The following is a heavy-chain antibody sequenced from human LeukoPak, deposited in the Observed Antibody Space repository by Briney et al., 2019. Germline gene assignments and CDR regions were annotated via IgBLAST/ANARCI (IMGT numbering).Heavy chain of an antibody. J-gene: IGHJ4*02. CDR2: INPNSGGT. CDR1: GYTFTGYY. D-gene: IGHD3-3*01. V-gene: IGHV1-2*06. Sequence: GASVKVSCKPSGYTFTGYYMHWVRQAPGQGLEWMGRINPNSGGTNYAQKFHDRVTMTRDTSISTAYMELRRLRSDATAVYYCASRDPAEGFLQWLPDSWGQGTLVTVSS. CDR3: ASRDPAEGFLQWLPDS.